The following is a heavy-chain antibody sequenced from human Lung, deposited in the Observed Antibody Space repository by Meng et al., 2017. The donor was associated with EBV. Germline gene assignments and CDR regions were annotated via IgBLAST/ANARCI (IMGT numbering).Heavy chain of an antibody. CDR2: IYSGGST. CDR1: WFAFSCNY. CDR3: ARDGDYIPFEN. D-gene: IGHD4-17*01. J-gene: IGHJ4*02. Sequence: VGARGGLLQPLGFLSLSYAASWFAFSCNYMTRARQAPWKGLEWLSVIYSGGSTQYSESVKGRFTIAKDNSKNTLYLQMNNLRAEDTAVYYCARDGDYIPFENWGQGTLVTVSS. V-gene: IGHV3-53*01.